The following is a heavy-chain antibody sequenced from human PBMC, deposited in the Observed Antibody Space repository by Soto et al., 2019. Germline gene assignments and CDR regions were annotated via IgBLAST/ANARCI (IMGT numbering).Heavy chain of an antibody. J-gene: IGHJ4*02. V-gene: IGHV3-74*01. D-gene: IGHD3-10*01. CDR3: AKDRVRGVILLDY. CDR1: GFTFRSYW. CDR2: INSDGSST. Sequence: GGSLRLSCAASGFTFRSYWMQWVRQAPGKGLVWVSWINSDGSSTSYADSVKGRFTISRDNSKNTLYLQMNSLRAEDTAVYYCAKDRVRGVILLDYWGQGTMVTVS.